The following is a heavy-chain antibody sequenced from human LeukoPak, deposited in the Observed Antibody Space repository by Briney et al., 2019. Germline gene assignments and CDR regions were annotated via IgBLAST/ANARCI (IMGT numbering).Heavy chain of an antibody. CDR1: GGTFSSYA. CDR3: ARTRISSIAARSRWFDP. V-gene: IGHV1-2*02. Sequence: ASVKVSCKASGGTFSSYAISWVRQAPGQGLEWMGWINPNSGGTNYAQKFQGRVTMTRDTSISTAYMELSRLRSDDTAVYYCARTRISSIAARSRWFDPWGQGTLVTVSS. CDR2: INPNSGGT. J-gene: IGHJ5*02. D-gene: IGHD6-6*01.